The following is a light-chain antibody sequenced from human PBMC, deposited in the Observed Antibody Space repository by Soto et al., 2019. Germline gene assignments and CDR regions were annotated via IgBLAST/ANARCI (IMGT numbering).Light chain of an antibody. V-gene: IGKV3-20*01. CDR3: QQYGSSPRFT. J-gene: IGKJ3*01. CDR2: GAS. CDR1: QSVSSSY. Sequence: EIVLTQSPGTLSLSPGERATLSCRASQSVSSSYLAWYQQKPGQARRLLIYGASSRATGIPDRFSGSGSGTDFTLTISRLEPEDFAVYYCQQYGSSPRFTFGPGTKVDSK.